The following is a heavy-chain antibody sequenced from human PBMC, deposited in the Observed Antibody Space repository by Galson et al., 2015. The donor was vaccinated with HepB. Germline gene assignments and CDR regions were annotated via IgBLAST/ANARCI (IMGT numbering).Heavy chain of an antibody. J-gene: IGHJ3*02. CDR2: MNPNSGNT. Sequence: SVKVSCKASGYTFTSYDINWVRQATGQGLEWMGWMNPNSGNTGYAQKFQGRVTMTRNTSISTAYMELSSLRSEDTAVYYCARGLWRPSFTMIVVVKGNAAFDIWGLGTMVTVSS. D-gene: IGHD3-22*01. CDR3: ARGLWRPSFTMIVVVKGNAAFDI. V-gene: IGHV1-8*01. CDR1: GYTFTSYD.